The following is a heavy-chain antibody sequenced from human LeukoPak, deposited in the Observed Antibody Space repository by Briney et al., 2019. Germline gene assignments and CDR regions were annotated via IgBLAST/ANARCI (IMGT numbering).Heavy chain of an antibody. J-gene: IGHJ6*03. V-gene: IGHV3-21*01. CDR2: ISSSSSYI. CDR3: ARDLTDPPYYYYYIDV. CDR1: GFTFSSYS. Sequence: GGSLRLSCAASGFTFSSYSMNWVRQAPGKGLEWVSSISSSSSYIYYADSVKGRFTISRDNAKNSLYLQMNSLRAEDTAVYYCARDLTDPPYYYYYIDVWGKGTTVTISS.